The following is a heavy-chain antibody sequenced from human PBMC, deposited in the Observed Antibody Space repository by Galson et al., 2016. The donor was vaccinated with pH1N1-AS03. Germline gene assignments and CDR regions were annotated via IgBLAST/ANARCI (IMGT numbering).Heavy chain of an antibody. J-gene: IGHJ3*02. V-gene: IGHV3-64D*06. CDR1: GFTFRTFS. CDR3: IKEGNRLQSRRSDAFDI. Sequence: SLRLSCAASGFTFRTFSIYWVRQAPGKGLEYASGISDNGINTYYDDPVKARFTISRDKSKNTVYLQMSSLRTEDTAVYYCIKEGNRLQSRRSDAFDIWGRGTMVTVSS. D-gene: IGHD5-18*01. CDR2: ISDNGINT.